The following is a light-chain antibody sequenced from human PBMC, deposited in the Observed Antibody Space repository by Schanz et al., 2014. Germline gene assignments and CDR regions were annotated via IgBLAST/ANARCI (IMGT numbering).Light chain of an antibody. V-gene: IGKV1-39*01. J-gene: IGKJ1*01. Sequence: DIQMTQSPSSLSASVGDRVTLTCRASQSISSYLNWYQQKPGKAPKLLIYTASSLQSGVPSRFSGSGSGTDFTLTISCLQSEDFATYYCQQSYTTPWTFGQGTKVEI. CDR1: QSISSY. CDR2: TAS. CDR3: QQSYTTPWT.